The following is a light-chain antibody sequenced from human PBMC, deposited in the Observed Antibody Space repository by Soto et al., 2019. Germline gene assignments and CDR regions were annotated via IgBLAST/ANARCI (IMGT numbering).Light chain of an antibody. CDR3: QQYKSYSLYT. CDR1: QSVNIW. J-gene: IGKJ2*01. Sequence: DIPMTQSPSTLSASIGDRVTITCRASQSVNIWLAWYQQKPGKAPKLLIYKASSLESGVPSRFSGSGSGTEFSLTISSLQPDDFATYYCQQYKSYSLYTFGQGTKVEIK. V-gene: IGKV1-5*03. CDR2: KAS.